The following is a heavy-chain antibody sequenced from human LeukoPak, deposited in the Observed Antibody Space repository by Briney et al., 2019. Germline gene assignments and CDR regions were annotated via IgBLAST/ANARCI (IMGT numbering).Heavy chain of an antibody. J-gene: IGHJ3*02. D-gene: IGHD1-7*01. Sequence: SETLSLTCTVSGGSISSGGYYWSWIRQPPGKGLEWIGYIYHSGSTYYNPSLKSRVTISVDRSKNQFSLKLSSVTAADTAVYYCASFDNWNYRSPLIDAFDIWGQGTMVTVSS. V-gene: IGHV4-30-2*01. CDR1: GGSISSGGYY. CDR2: IYHSGST. CDR3: ASFDNWNYRSPLIDAFDI.